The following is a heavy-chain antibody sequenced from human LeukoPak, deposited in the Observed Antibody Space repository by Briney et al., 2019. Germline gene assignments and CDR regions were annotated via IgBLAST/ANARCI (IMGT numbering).Heavy chain of an antibody. Sequence: ASVKVSCKASGYTFTGYYIHWVRQAPGQGLEWMGWINPKSGVTKYAQKFQGWVTLIGDMSNSTVSMELSWLKSDDAAVYYCARGGIGDIVAGMDVWGQGTTVTVSS. V-gene: IGHV1-2*04. CDR2: INPKSGVT. CDR1: GYTFTGYY. CDR3: ARGGIGDIVAGMDV. D-gene: IGHD5-12*01. J-gene: IGHJ6*02.